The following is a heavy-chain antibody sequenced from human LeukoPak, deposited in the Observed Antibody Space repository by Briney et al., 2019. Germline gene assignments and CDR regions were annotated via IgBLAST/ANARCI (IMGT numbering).Heavy chain of an antibody. Sequence: GGSLRLSCAASGFTFSSYWMSWVRQAPGKGREWVANIKQDGSEKYSVDSVKGRFTISRGNAKNSLYLQMNSLRAEDTAVYYCARENSHQLPYTLDYWGQGTLVTVSS. D-gene: IGHD2-2*01. CDR3: ARENSHQLPYTLDY. V-gene: IGHV3-7*01. J-gene: IGHJ4*02. CDR1: GFTFSSYW. CDR2: IKQDGSEK.